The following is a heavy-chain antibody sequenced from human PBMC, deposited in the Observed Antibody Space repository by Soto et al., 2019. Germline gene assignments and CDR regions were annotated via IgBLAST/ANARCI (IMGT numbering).Heavy chain of an antibody. V-gene: IGHV3-74*01. Sequence: EVQLVESGGGLVQPGGSLRLSCAASAFTFSRYWMNWVRQAPGKGPVWVSRINSDGSITGYADSVKGRFTISRDNAKNTLYLQMNSLSAEDTAVYYCARRDQIAYYYGMDVWGQGTTVTVSS. CDR1: AFTFSRYW. CDR2: INSDGSIT. J-gene: IGHJ6*02. CDR3: ARRDQIAYYYGMDV. D-gene: IGHD2-21*01.